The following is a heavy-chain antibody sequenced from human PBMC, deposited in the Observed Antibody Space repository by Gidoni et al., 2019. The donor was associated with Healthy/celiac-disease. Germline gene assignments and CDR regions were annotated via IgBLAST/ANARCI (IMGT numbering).Heavy chain of an antibody. CDR3: AGVDCTNGVCYTAVYGMDV. V-gene: IGHV3-48*02. Sequence: EVQLVESGGGLLQPGGSLTLSSAAHGFTFSSHSMNWVRQAPGKGLEWVSYISRSSSTIYYADSMKGRFTISRDNAKNSLYLQMNSLRDEDTAVYYCAGVDCTNGVCYTAVYGMDVWGQGTTVTVSS. CDR1: GFTFSSHS. J-gene: IGHJ6*02. D-gene: IGHD2-8*01. CDR2: ISRSSSTI.